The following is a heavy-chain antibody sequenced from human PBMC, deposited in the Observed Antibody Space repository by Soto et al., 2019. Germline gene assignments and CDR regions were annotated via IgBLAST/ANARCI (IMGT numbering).Heavy chain of an antibody. Sequence: GGSLRLSCAASGFTFSSYAMSWVRQAPGKGLEWVSAISGSGGSTYYADSVKGRFTISRDNSKNTLYLQMNSLRAEDTAVYYCAKDMDIVVVPAAIDGVLAFDIWGQGTMVTVSS. CDR2: ISGSGGST. J-gene: IGHJ3*02. D-gene: IGHD2-2*02. CDR3: AKDMDIVVVPAAIDGVLAFDI. V-gene: IGHV3-23*01. CDR1: GFTFSSYA.